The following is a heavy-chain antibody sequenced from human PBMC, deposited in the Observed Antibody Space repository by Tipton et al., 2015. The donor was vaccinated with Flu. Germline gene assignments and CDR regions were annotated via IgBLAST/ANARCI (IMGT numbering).Heavy chain of an antibody. CDR3: ARDVNYNGYEEGVFNY. CDR1: GGSISSSSYY. D-gene: IGHD5-12*01. Sequence: TLSLTCTVSGGSISSSSYYWGWIRQPPGKGLEWVGSIYSGGSTYYNPSLKSRVSISVDTSKSQFSLNLNFVTAADTAVYYCARDVNYNGYEEGVFNYWGQGTLVTVSS. V-gene: IGHV4-39*07. J-gene: IGHJ4*02. CDR2: IYSGGST.